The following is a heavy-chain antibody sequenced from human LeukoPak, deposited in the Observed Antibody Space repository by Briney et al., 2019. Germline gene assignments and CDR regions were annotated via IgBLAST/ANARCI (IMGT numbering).Heavy chain of an antibody. Sequence: SETLSLTCTVSGGSISSSDYYWAWIRQPPGKGLEWIGSIYYSGGPYYNPSLKSRVTTSVDTSKNQFSLKLSSVTAADTAVYYCARVGSDYDSSAYTDASDIWGRGTMVTVSS. CDR3: ARVGSDYDSSAYTDASDI. J-gene: IGHJ3*02. D-gene: IGHD3-22*01. CDR1: GGSISSSDYY. V-gene: IGHV4-39*07. CDR2: IYYSGGP.